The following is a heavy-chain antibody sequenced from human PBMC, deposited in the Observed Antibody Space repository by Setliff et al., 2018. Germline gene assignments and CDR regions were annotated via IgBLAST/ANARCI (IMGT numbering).Heavy chain of an antibody. D-gene: IGHD2-15*01. Sequence: LSLTCGVSGFSLSNGYYWGWIRQPPGKGLEWIGSIFNNGNTYYNPSLNSRVTISSDTSKNELSLKLTSVTAADTAMYFCGRHPKRFCRGVSCYPLHLDYWGQGILVTVSS. CDR1: GFSLSNGYY. V-gene: IGHV4-38-2*01. CDR2: IFNNGNT. CDR3: GRHPKRFCRGVSCYPLHLDY. J-gene: IGHJ4*02.